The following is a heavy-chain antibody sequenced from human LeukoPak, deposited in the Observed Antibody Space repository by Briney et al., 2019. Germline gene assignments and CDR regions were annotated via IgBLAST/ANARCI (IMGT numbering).Heavy chain of an antibody. Sequence: GGSLSLSCVASGFSFSSYGMQWVRPAPGRGLEWVAFIRYVGSNKYYEDSVKGRFTNSRDNSKNTLYLQMNSLRAEDTAGYYCAKVGCSSTSCPVDYWGQGTRVTVSS. J-gene: IGHJ4*02. D-gene: IGHD2-2*01. V-gene: IGHV3-30*02. CDR3: AKVGCSSTSCPVDY. CDR2: IRYVGSNK. CDR1: GFSFSSYG.